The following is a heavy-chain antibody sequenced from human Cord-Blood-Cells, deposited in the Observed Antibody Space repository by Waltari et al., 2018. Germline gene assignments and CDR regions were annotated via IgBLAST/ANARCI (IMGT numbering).Heavy chain of an antibody. Sequence: QVQLVQSGAEVKKPGSSVKVSCKASGGTFSSYAISWVRQAPGQGLEWMGKIIPILGKANNARKFQGRVTSTADKSTSTAYMELRSLRSEDTAVYYCARGDMVRGVYYVDYWGQGTLVTVSS. D-gene: IGHD3-10*01. J-gene: IGHJ4*02. V-gene: IGHV1-69*09. CDR1: GGTFSSYA. CDR3: ARGDMVRGVYYVDY. CDR2: IIPILGKA.